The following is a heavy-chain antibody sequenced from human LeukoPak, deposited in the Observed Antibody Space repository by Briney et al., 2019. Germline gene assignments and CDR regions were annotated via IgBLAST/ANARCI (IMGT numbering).Heavy chain of an antibody. J-gene: IGHJ6*02. V-gene: IGHV3-23*01. Sequence: GGSLRLSCEASGFTFSNYAMSWVRQAPGKGLEWVSSIRASGGSTYYADSVKGRFTISRDNSKNTLYLQMNSLRAEDTAVYYCARDHYSSTSCYGMDVWGQGTTVTVSS. CDR3: ARDHYSSTSCYGMDV. CDR2: IRASGGST. CDR1: GFTFSNYA. D-gene: IGHD2-2*01.